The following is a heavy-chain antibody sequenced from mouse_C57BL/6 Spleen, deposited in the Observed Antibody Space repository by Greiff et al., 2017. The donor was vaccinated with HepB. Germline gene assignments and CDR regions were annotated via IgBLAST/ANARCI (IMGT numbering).Heavy chain of an antibody. Sequence: VQLQQSGAELARPGASVKLSCKASGYTFTSYGISWVKQRTGQGLEWIGEIYPRSGNTYYNEKFKGKATLTADKSSSTAYMELRSLTSEDSAVDFCARQGITTVVVDYWGQGTTLTVSS. CDR2: IYPRSGNT. CDR1: GYTFTSYG. CDR3: ARQGITTVVVDY. V-gene: IGHV1-81*01. J-gene: IGHJ2*01. D-gene: IGHD1-1*01.